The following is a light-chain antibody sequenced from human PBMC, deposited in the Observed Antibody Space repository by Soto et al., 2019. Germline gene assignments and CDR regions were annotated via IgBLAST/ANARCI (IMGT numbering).Light chain of an antibody. CDR2: DAS. J-gene: IGKJ1*01. Sequence: DIQMTQSPSTLSGSVGDRVTITCRASQSISSWLAWYQQKPGKAPKLLIYDASSLESGVPSRFSGSGSGTESTLTISSLQPDDFATYYCQHYNSYSEAFGQGTKVDIK. CDR3: QHYNSYSEA. V-gene: IGKV1-5*01. CDR1: QSISSW.